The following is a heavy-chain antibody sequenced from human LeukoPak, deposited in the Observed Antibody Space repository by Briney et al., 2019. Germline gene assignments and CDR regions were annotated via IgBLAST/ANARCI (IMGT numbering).Heavy chain of an antibody. D-gene: IGHD6-13*01. CDR2: IYHSGST. Sequence: SETLSLTCTVSGYSISSGYYWGWIRQPPGKGLEWIGSIYHSGSTYYNPSLKSRVTISVDTSKNQFSLKLSSVTAADTAVYYCARQTAAGTGYWGQGTLVTVSS. V-gene: IGHV4-38-2*02. CDR1: GYSISSGYY. CDR3: ARQTAAGTGY. J-gene: IGHJ4*02.